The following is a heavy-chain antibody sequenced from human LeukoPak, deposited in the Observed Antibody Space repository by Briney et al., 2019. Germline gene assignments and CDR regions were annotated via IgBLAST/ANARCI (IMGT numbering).Heavy chain of an antibody. D-gene: IGHD3-22*01. CDR3: ARSGYYYDSSGWLYFDY. Sequence: PSETLSLTCTVSSGSFSSTNYYWGWIRQPPGKGLECIGSIYYSGTTYYNPSLKSRVTISVDTSKNQFSLKLSSVTAADTAVYYCARSGYYYDSSGWLYFDYWGQGTLVTVSS. V-gene: IGHV4-39*07. CDR1: SGSFSSTNYY. J-gene: IGHJ4*02. CDR2: IYYSGTT.